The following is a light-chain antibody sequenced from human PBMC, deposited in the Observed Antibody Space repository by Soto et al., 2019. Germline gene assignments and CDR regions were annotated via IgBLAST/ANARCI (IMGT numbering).Light chain of an antibody. Sequence: EIVLTQSPGTLSLSPGERATLSCRASQSVNSRYLAWYQQKPGQAPRLLIYGASNRATGVPDRFSGSGSGTAFTLTISRLEPEDFAMYYCQQYDTSPYTFGQGTKLEIK. CDR2: GAS. V-gene: IGKV3-20*01. J-gene: IGKJ2*01. CDR3: QQYDTSPYT. CDR1: QSVNSRY.